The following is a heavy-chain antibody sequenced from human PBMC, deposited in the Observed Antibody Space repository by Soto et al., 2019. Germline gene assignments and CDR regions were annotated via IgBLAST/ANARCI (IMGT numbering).Heavy chain of an antibody. Sequence: GGSLRLSCAASGFSVGSKYMGWVRQAPGKGLEWISVIFPNGGTYYVDSVKGRFTISRDNFQNTVYLQMSSLRAEDTAVYYCSRDDGASPYDCWGQGTLVTVS. CDR2: IFPNGGT. CDR1: GFSVGSKY. V-gene: IGHV3-66*01. J-gene: IGHJ4*02. CDR3: SRDDGASPYDC. D-gene: IGHD3-16*01.